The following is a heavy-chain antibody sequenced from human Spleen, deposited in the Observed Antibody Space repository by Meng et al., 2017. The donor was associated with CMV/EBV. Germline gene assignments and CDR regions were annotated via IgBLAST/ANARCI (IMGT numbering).Heavy chain of an antibody. J-gene: IGHJ4*02. D-gene: IGHD3-22*01. CDR2: IIPVLDIT. CDR3: ATGGGSSGYPDK. Sequence: ASVKVSCKASGGTFSSSTINWVRQAPGQGLEWMGRIIPVLDITNYAQNFQGRITVTRDTSITTAYMELSRLRSDDTALYYCATGGGSSGYPDKWGQGTLVTVSS. CDR1: GGTFSSST. V-gene: IGHV1-2*02.